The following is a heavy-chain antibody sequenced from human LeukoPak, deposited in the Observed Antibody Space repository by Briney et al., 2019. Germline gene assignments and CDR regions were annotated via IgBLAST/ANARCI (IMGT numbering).Heavy chain of an antibody. J-gene: IGHJ4*02. CDR2: IYSGGST. Sequence: PGGSLRLSCAASGFTVSSNYMSWVRQAPGKGLEWVSVIYSGGSTYYADSVKGRFTISRDNSKNTLYLQMNSLRAEDTAVYYCAKGVQLERRTEIYYFDYWGQGTLVTVSS. V-gene: IGHV3-53*05. CDR1: GFTVSSNY. D-gene: IGHD1-1*01. CDR3: AKGVQLERRTEIYYFDY.